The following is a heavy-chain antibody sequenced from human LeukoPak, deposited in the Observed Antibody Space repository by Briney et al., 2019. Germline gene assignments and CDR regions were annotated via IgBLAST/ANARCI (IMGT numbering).Heavy chain of an antibody. CDR3: TRDFLIAKTGYYEGASY. V-gene: IGHV3-49*04. J-gene: IGHJ4*02. CDR2: IRSKAYGGTT. Sequence: GGSLRLSCTASGFTFGDYAMSWVRQAPGKGLEWVGFIRSKAYGGTTEYAASVKGRFTISRDDSKSIAYLQMNSLKTEDTAVYYCTRDFLIAKTGYYEGASYWGQGTLVTVSS. CDR1: GFTFGDYA. D-gene: IGHD3-9*01.